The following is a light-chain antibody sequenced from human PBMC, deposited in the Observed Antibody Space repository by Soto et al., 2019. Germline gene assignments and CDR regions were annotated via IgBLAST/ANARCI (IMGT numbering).Light chain of an antibody. V-gene: IGKV1-17*01. Sequence: DIQMTQSPSSLSASVGDMVTITCRASQGIRNDLGWYQQKPGKAPNLLIYDASSLKSGVPSRFSGSGSGTEFTLTISSLQPDDFATYYCQQSTSYSEAFGQGTKVDIK. J-gene: IGKJ1*01. CDR1: QGIRND. CDR3: QQSTSYSEA. CDR2: DAS.